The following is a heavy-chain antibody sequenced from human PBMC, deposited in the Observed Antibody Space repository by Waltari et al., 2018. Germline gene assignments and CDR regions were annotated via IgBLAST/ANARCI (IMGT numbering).Heavy chain of an antibody. V-gene: IGHV3-48*01. CDR1: GFTFSTYS. CDR3: ARDDLLRGHYSYDALDI. J-gene: IGHJ3*02. Sequence: EVQLVESGGGLVQPGGSLRLSCAASGFTFSTYSMNWVRQAPGEGLEWLSFVSSTGSPIYYAESVKGRFTISRDNDNNLVYLQMSSLRAEDTAVYYCARDDLLRGHYSYDALDIWGQGTMVTVSS. D-gene: IGHD3-3*01. CDR2: VSSTGSPI.